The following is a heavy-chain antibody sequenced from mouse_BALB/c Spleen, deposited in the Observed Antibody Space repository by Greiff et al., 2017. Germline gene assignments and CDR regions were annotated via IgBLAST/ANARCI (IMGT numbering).Heavy chain of an antibody. J-gene: IGHJ3*01. CDR1: GFTFSNYW. V-gene: IGHV6-6*02. Sequence: EVKLVESGGGLVQPGGSMKLSCVASGFTFSNYWMNWVRQSPEKGLEWVAEIRLKSNNYATHYAESVKGRFTISRDDSKSSVYLQMNNLRAEDTGIYYCTRGYYGAWFAYWGQGTLVTVSA. CDR3: TRGYYGAWFAY. CDR2: IRLKSNNYAT. D-gene: IGHD1-1*01.